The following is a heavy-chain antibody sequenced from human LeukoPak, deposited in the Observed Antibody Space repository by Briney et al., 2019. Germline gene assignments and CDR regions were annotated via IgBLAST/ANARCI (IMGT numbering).Heavy chain of an antibody. D-gene: IGHD3-22*01. CDR1: GYTFTGYY. J-gene: IGHJ4*02. Sequence: ASVKVSCKASGYTFTGYYMHWVRQAPGQGLEWMGIINPSGGSTSYAQKFQGRVTMTRDTSTSTVYMELSSLRSEDTAVYYCARQDDSSGYGGRIDYWGQGTLVTVSS. CDR2: INPSGGST. V-gene: IGHV1-46*01. CDR3: ARQDDSSGYGGRIDY.